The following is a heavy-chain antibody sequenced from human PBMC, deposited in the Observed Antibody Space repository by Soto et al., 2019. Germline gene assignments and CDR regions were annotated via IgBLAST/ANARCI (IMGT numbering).Heavy chain of an antibody. CDR1: GFTFSSYG. V-gene: IGHV3-33*01. D-gene: IGHD1-1*01. CDR3: ARSASHRWLQVQLQQRHDAFDI. J-gene: IGHJ3*02. CDR2: IWYDGSNK. Sequence: GGSLRLSCAASGFTFSSYGMHWVRQAPGKGLEWVAVIWYDGSNKYYADSVKGRFTISRDNSKNTLYLQMNSLRAEDTAVYYCARSASHRWLQVQLQQRHDAFDIWGQGTMVTVSS.